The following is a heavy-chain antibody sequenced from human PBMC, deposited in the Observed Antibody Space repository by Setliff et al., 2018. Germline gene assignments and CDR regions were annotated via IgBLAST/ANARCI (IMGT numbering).Heavy chain of an antibody. CDR3: ARSTYYFDSSGYKAYYFDY. J-gene: IGHJ4*02. CDR1: GFSFHDYT. V-gene: IGHV3-43*01. Sequence: GGSLRLSCAASGFSFHDYTMQWVRQVPGKGLEWVSLISWDGGTTYYADSLRGRFTVSRDNSNHSLFLQMNSLRPEDTALYYCARSTYYFDSSGYKAYYFDYWGQGTLVTVSS. D-gene: IGHD3-22*01. CDR2: ISWDGGTT.